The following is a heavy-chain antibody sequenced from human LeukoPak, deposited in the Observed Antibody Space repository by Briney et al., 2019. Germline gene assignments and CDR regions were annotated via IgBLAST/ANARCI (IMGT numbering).Heavy chain of an antibody. D-gene: IGHD2-15*01. CDR3: AKGDYWNGGICYSPAS. J-gene: IGHJ5*02. CDR2: ISSSGGST. Sequence: PGGSLRLSCAASGFTFTSYAMSWVRQAPGKGLEWVSAISSSGGSTYYADSVKGRFTISRDNSKNTLYLLMNSLRAEDTAVYYCAKGDYWNGGICYSPASWGQGTLVTVSS. V-gene: IGHV3-23*01. CDR1: GFTFTSYA.